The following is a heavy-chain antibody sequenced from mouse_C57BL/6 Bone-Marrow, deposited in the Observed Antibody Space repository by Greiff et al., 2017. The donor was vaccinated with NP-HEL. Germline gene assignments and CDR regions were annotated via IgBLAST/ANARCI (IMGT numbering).Heavy chain of an antibody. CDR3: ARVTDYYGSSYGGYFDV. D-gene: IGHD1-1*01. V-gene: IGHV5-16*01. CDR1: GFTFSDYY. J-gene: IGHJ1*03. Sequence: EVQRVESEGGLVQPGSSMKLSCTASGFTFSDYYMAWVRQVPEKGLEWVANINYDGSSTYYLDSLKSRFIISRDNAKNILYLQMSSLKSEDTATYYCARVTDYYGSSYGGYFDVWGTGTTVTVSS. CDR2: INYDGSST.